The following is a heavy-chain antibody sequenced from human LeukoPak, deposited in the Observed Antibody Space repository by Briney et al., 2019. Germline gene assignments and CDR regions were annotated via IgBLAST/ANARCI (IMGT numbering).Heavy chain of an antibody. J-gene: IGHJ5*02. CDR2: MNPNSGNT. V-gene: IGHV1-8*03. D-gene: IGHD1-14*01. Sequence: ASVKVSCKASGYTFTSYDINWVRQATGQGLEWMGWMNPNSGNTGYAQKFQDRVTITRNTSISTAYMELSSLRSEDTAVYYCARVGPPPNWFDPWGQGTLVTVSS. CDR3: ARVGPPPNWFDP. CDR1: GYTFTSYD.